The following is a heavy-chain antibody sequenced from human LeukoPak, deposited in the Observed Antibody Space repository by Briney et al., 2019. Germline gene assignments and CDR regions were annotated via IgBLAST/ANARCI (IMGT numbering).Heavy chain of an antibody. CDR3: AKGRIVGEKPSYYFDY. CDR2: INSDGSST. Sequence: PGGSLRLSCAASGFTVSSNYMSWVRHAPGKGLVWVSRINSDGSSTSYAGSVKGRFTISRDNAKNTLYLQMNSLRAEDTAVYYCAKGRIVGEKPSYYFDYWGQGTLVTVSS. D-gene: IGHD1-26*01. CDR1: GFTVSSNY. V-gene: IGHV3-74*01. J-gene: IGHJ4*02.